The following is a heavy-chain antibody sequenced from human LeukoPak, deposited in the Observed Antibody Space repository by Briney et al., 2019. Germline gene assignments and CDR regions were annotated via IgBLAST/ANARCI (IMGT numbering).Heavy chain of an antibody. J-gene: IGHJ6*03. CDR2: IYYSGST. Sequence: SETLSLTCTVSGGSIRGYYWSWVRQPPGEGLEWIAYIYYSGSTNYNPSLKSRVTISLGTSKNQFSLKLSSVTAADTAVYYCAVGATHYYMDVWGKGTTVTVSS. CDR1: GGSIRGYY. D-gene: IGHD3-16*01. CDR3: AVGATHYYMDV. V-gene: IGHV4-59*08.